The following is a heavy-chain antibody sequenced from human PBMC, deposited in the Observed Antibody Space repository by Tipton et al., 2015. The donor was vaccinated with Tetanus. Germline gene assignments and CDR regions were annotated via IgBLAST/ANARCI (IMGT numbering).Heavy chain of an antibody. CDR2: ISWNSGSI. J-gene: IGHJ3*02. V-gene: IGHV3-9*01. CDR1: GFTFDDYA. Sequence: SLRLSCAASGFTFDDYAMHWVRQAPGKGLEWVSGISWNSGSIGYADSVKGRFTISRDNAKNSPYLQMNSLRAEDTALYYCAKKGPYSSGWFDAFDIWGQGTMVTVSS. CDR3: AKKGPYSSGWFDAFDI. D-gene: IGHD6-19*01.